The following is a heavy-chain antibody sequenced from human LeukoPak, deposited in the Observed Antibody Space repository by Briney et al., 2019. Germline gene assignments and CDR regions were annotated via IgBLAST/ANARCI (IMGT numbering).Heavy chain of an antibody. Sequence: PAGGSLRLSCAASGFTFSSYWMSWVRQAPGKGLEWVANIKQDGSEKYYVDSVKGRFTISRDNAKNSLYLQMNSLRGEDTAVYYCARLGSIAAAGTPDYWGQGTLVTVSS. CDR2: IKQDGSEK. J-gene: IGHJ4*02. D-gene: IGHD6-13*01. CDR3: ARLGSIAAAGTPDY. V-gene: IGHV3-7*02. CDR1: GFTFSSYW.